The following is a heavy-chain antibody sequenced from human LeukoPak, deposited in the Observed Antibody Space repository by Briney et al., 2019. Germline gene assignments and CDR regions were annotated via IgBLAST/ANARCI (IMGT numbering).Heavy chain of an antibody. CDR1: GFTFSNYW. J-gene: IGHJ4*02. V-gene: IGHV3-74*01. CDR3: AREPTYSSSWHTTCDY. CDR2: IYNDGSST. D-gene: IGHD6-13*01. Sequence: GGSLRLSCAASGFTFSNYWMHWVRQAPGKGLVWVSRIYNDGSSTSYADSVKGRFTISRDNAKSTLYLQMDSLRAEDTAMYYCAREPTYSSSWHTTCDYWGQGTLVTVSS.